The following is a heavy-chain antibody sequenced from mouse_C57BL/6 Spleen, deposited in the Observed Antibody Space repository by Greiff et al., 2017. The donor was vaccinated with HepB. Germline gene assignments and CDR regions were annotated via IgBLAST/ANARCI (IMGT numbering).Heavy chain of an antibody. Sequence: VQVVESGAELVKPGASVKISCKASGYAFSSYWMNWVKQRPGKGLEWIGQIYPGDGDTNYNGKFKGKATLTADKSSSTAYMQLSSLTSEDSAVYFCARRGDYDGFDYWGQGTTLTVSS. J-gene: IGHJ2*01. V-gene: IGHV1-80*01. CDR1: GYAFSSYW. D-gene: IGHD2-4*01. CDR3: ARRGDYDGFDY. CDR2: IYPGDGDT.